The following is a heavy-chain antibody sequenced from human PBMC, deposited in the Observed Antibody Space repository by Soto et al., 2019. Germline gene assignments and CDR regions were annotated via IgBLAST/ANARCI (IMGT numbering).Heavy chain of an antibody. CDR3: ARVDTHNWYDAYYGMDV. D-gene: IGHD1-1*01. CDR2: IIPIFGTA. CDR1: GGTFSSYA. J-gene: IGHJ6*02. Sequence: QVQLVQSGAEVKKPGSSVKVSCKASGGTFSSYAISWVRQAPGQGLEWMGGIIPIFGTANYAQKFQGRVTITADESTSTAYMELSSLRSEDTAVYYCARVDTHNWYDAYYGMDVWGQGTTVTVSS. V-gene: IGHV1-69*12.